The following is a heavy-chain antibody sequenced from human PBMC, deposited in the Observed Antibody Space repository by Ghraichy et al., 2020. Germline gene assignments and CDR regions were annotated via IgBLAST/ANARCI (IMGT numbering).Heavy chain of an antibody. CDR2: ISISGTSI. Sequence: GESLNISCAASRFTFSSYEMNWVRQAPGKGLEWVSYISISGTSIFYADSVKGRFTISRDNAKNSLYLQMNSLSAEDTAVYYCARGGSSNYLFNAFDIWGQGTMVTVSS. V-gene: IGHV3-48*03. CDR1: RFTFSSYE. D-gene: IGHD6-13*01. J-gene: IGHJ3*02. CDR3: ARGGSSNYLFNAFDI.